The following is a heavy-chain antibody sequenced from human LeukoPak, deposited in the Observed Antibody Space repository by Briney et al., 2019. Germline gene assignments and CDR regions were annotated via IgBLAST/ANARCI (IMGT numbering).Heavy chain of an antibody. D-gene: IGHD6-19*01. CDR2: IYSGGST. CDR3: ASILAPGIAVAGTYYYGMDV. Sequence: GGSLGLSCAASGFTVSSNYMSWVRQAPGKGLEWVSVIYSGGSTYYADSVKGRFTISRDNSKNTLYLQMNSLRAEDTAVYYCASILAPGIAVAGTYYYGMDVWGQGTTVTVSS. J-gene: IGHJ6*02. V-gene: IGHV3-53*01. CDR1: GFTVSSNY.